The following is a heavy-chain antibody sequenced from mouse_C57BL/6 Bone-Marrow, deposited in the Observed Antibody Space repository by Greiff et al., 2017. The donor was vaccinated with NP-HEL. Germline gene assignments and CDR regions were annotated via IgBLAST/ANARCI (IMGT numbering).Heavy chain of an antibody. CDR3: ARICEWFLYWYFDV. Sequence: QVTLKESGPGILQPSQTLSLTCSFSGFSLSTFGMGVGWIRQPSGKGLEWLAHIWWDDDKYYNPALKSRLTISKDTSKNHVFLKIANVDTADTATYYCARICEWFLYWYFDVWGTGTTVTVSS. J-gene: IGHJ1*03. CDR2: IWWDDDK. CDR1: GFSLSTFGMG. V-gene: IGHV8-8*01. D-gene: IGHD1-3*01.